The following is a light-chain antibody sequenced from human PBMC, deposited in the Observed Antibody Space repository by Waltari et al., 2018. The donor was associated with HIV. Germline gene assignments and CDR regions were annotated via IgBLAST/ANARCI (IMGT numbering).Light chain of an antibody. V-gene: IGLV1-47*01. J-gene: IGLJ3*02. CDR1: TSNIGYNY. CDR2: RND. CDR3: ATWDDGLSGRRV. Sequence: QYVLTQPPSASGTPGQRVTISCSGSTSNIGYNYVYWYQQFPGTAPKPLIYRNDQRPSGVPDRFSGSKSGTSASLAITGLRSEDEADYYCATWDDGLSGRRVFGGGTKLTVL.